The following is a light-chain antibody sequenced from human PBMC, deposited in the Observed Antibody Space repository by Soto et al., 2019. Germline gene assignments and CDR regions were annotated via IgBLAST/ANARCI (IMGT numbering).Light chain of an antibody. Sequence: EVVMTQSPATVSVSPGEGVTLSCRASQTISNDLAWYQQKPGQAPRLLIYGASTRATGVPARFSGGESGTKFTLTISSLQSEDFAFYYCQQNNKWPPVTFGGGTKVDIK. CDR1: QTISND. CDR2: GAS. J-gene: IGKJ4*01. CDR3: QQNNKWPPVT. V-gene: IGKV3-15*01.